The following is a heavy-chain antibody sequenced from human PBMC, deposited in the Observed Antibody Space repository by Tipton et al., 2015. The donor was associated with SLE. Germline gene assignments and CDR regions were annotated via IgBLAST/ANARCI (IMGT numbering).Heavy chain of an antibody. J-gene: IGHJ4*02. V-gene: IGHV3-23*01. Sequence: SLRLSCAASGFTFSNYPLNWVRQAPGKGLEWVSTVNIGGDRTYSADSVKGRLTISRDNSKNTLYLQMNSLRAEDTAVYYCAKSRGDYSAFDYWGQGTLVTVSS. CDR3: AKSRGDYSAFDY. CDR2: VNIGGDRT. D-gene: IGHD2-21*01. CDR1: GFTFSNYP.